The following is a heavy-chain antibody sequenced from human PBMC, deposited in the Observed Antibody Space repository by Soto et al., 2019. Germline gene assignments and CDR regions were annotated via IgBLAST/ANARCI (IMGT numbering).Heavy chain of an antibody. V-gene: IGHV1-46*01. CDR2: INPSGGST. CDR3: ARARGYYDSSGYLLGPGMDV. J-gene: IGHJ6*02. Sequence: ASVKVSCKASGYTFTSYYMHWVRHAPGQGLEWMGIINPSGGSTSYAQKFQGRVTMTRDTSTSTVYMELSSLRSEDTAVYYCARARGYYDSSGYLLGPGMDVWGQGTTVTVSS. CDR1: GYTFTSYY. D-gene: IGHD3-22*01.